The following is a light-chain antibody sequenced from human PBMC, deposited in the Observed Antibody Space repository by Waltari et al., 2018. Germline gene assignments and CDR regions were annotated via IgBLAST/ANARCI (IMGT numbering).Light chain of an antibody. CDR1: YSHMGSHS. Sequence: QSVLTQPPSASGNPGQRVTIPCSVTYSHMGSHSANWFQQPPGTAPKLLIPCTPERPSGVPGRFSGSKSGTSASLAISGLQSEDEGDYYCALWDDSLNGVVFGGGTKLTVL. J-gene: IGLJ2*01. CDR2: CTP. CDR3: ALWDDSLNGVV. V-gene: IGLV1-44*01.